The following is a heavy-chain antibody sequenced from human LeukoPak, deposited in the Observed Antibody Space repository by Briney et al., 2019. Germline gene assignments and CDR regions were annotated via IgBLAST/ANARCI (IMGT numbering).Heavy chain of an antibody. CDR1: GFTFRRFA. CDR2: IIDSGRGT. J-gene: IGHJ4*02. Sequence: GGSLRLSCAPSGFTFRRFAMSWVRQAPGKGLEWVSAIIDSGRGTFYADSVKGRFTISRDNAKNTLYLQMNRLRAEDTDVYYCAKPSGSHPNYYFDQWGQGTLVTVSS. CDR3: AKPSGSHPNYYFDQ. D-gene: IGHD1-26*01. V-gene: IGHV3-23*01.